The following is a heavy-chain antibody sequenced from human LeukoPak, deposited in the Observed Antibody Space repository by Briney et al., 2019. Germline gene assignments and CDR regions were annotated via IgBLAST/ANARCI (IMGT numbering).Heavy chain of an antibody. Sequence: SETLSLTCAVHGVSFSGYYWSWIRQPPGKGLKWFGEINHSRSTNYNPSLKSRVTISVDTSKNQFSLKLSSVTAADTAVYYCARDMTMRGGGEHWGQGTLVTVSS. CDR2: INHSRST. CDR1: GVSFSGYY. V-gene: IGHV4-34*01. D-gene: IGHD2-21*01. J-gene: IGHJ4*02. CDR3: ARDMTMRGGGEH.